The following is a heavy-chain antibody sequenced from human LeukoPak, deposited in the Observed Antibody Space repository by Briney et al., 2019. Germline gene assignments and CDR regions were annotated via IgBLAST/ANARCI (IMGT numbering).Heavy chain of an antibody. Sequence: GGSLRLSCAASGFVFSIYTMYWVRQAPGKGPEYVSTISGSGNGFSIYYADSVKGRFTISRDDSKSILYLQMNGLRSEDTAVYYCVKDFGRVRGTPDSWGQGTLVTVSS. CDR3: VKDFGRVRGTPDS. CDR1: GFVFSIYT. D-gene: IGHD3-16*01. J-gene: IGHJ4*02. V-gene: IGHV3-64D*06. CDR2: ISGSGNGFSI.